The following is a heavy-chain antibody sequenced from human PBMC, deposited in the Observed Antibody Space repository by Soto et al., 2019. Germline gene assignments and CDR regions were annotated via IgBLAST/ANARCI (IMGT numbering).Heavy chain of an antibody. D-gene: IGHD6-19*01. V-gene: IGHV3-30*18. CDR2: ISYDGSNK. Sequence: QVQLVESGGGMVQPGRSLRLSCAASGFTFSSYGMHWVRQAPGKGLEWVAVISYDGSNKYYADSVKGRFTISRDNSKNTLYLQMNSLRAEDTAVYYCAKWEWLADYWGQGTLVTVSS. CDR1: GFTFSSYG. CDR3: AKWEWLADY. J-gene: IGHJ4*02.